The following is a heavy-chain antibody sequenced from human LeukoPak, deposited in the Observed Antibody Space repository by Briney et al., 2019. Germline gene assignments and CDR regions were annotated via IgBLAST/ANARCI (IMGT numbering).Heavy chain of an antibody. Sequence: SETLSLTCAVYGGSFSGYYWSWLRQPPGKGLEWIGEINHSGSTNYNPSLKSRVTISVDTSKNQFSLKLSSVTAADTAVYHCARVVEWLLFSNWFDPWGQGTLVTVSS. CDR3: ARVVEWLLFSNWFDP. CDR1: GGSFSGYY. CDR2: INHSGST. D-gene: IGHD3-3*01. V-gene: IGHV4-34*01. J-gene: IGHJ5*02.